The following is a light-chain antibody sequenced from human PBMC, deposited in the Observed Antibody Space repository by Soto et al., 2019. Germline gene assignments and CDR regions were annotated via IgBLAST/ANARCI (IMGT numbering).Light chain of an antibody. V-gene: IGKV3-20*01. CDR3: QQYKSSGT. Sequence: EIVLTQSPGSLSMSPGERVTLSCRASQSVDSTFFAWYKKKPGQAPRLLMYGVSKRATGIPDRFSGSGSGKNLTLTITRLGHEDFAVYFWQQYKSSGTFGQGTRLEIK. CDR1: QSVDSTF. J-gene: IGKJ1*01. CDR2: GVS.